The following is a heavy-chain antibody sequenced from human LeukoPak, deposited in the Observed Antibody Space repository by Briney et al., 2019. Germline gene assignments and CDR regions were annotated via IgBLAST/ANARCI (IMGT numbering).Heavy chain of an antibody. CDR1: GFTLSNYA. Sequence: GGSLRLSCAASGFTLSNYAMNWVRQAPGKGLEWVSALSGSDGSTYYADSVKGRFTISRDNSKNTLYLQMNSLRAEDTAVYYCAKTPYGSGTSSFDYWGQGTLVTVSS. J-gene: IGHJ4*02. V-gene: IGHV3-23*01. D-gene: IGHD3-10*01. CDR3: AKTPYGSGTSSFDY. CDR2: LSGSDGST.